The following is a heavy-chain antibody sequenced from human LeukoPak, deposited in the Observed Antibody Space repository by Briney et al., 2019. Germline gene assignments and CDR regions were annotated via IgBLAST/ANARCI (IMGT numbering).Heavy chain of an antibody. J-gene: IGHJ4*02. V-gene: IGHV3-49*04. Sequence: PGGSLRLSCAASGLNFGEYAMSWVRQAPGKGLEWVGFVRSKTYSGTTEYAASVKGRFTISRDDSKSIAYVQMNSLKTEGTAVYYCASGYFDSSGYYSDWGQGTLVTVSS. CDR2: VRSKTYSGTT. D-gene: IGHD3-22*01. CDR3: ASGYFDSSGYYSD. CDR1: GLNFGEYA.